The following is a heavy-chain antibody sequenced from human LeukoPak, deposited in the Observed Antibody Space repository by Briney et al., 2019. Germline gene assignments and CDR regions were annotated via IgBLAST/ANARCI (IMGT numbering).Heavy chain of an antibody. D-gene: IGHD3-10*01. CDR1: GGSISIYY. Sequence: PSETLSLTCTVSGGSISIYYWSWIRQPPGRGLEWIGYILNSGSTTYNPSSKSQVTISVDPPQNQYTLKLNSVTATDRPVFYGARDRELGYWGQGTLVAVSS. CDR2: ILNSGST. CDR3: ARDRELGY. J-gene: IGHJ4*02. V-gene: IGHV4-59*01.